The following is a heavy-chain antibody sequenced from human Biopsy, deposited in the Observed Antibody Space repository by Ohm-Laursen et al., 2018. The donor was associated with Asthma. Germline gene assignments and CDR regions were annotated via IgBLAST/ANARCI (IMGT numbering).Heavy chain of an antibody. CDR1: GGSISSGAYY. CDR3: ARRGGVRRYFDY. J-gene: IGHJ4*02. D-gene: IGHD3-16*01. Sequence: TLSLTWAVSGGSISSGAYYWSWVRQPPGKGLEWIGYIYYIGSTYYNPSLKSRVATSLDTSKNQFSLKLSSVTAADTAVYFCARRGGVRRYFDYWGQGTLVTVSS. V-gene: IGHV4-30-4*01. CDR2: IYYIGST.